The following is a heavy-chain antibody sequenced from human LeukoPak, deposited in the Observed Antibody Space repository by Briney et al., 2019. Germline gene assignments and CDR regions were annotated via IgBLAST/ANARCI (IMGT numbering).Heavy chain of an antibody. D-gene: IGHD5-24*01. CDR3: AKVRDGYRAQYYFDY. CDR2: TSGSGGST. Sequence: QPGGSLRLSCAASGFTFSSYAMSWVRQAPGKGLEWVSATSGSGGSTYYADSVKGRFTISRDNSKNTLYLQMNSLRAEDTAVYYCAKVRDGYRAQYYFDYWGQGTLVTVSS. V-gene: IGHV3-23*01. J-gene: IGHJ4*02. CDR1: GFTFSSYA.